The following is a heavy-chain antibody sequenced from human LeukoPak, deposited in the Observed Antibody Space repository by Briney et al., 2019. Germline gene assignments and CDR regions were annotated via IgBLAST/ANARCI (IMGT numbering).Heavy chain of an antibody. V-gene: IGHV4-30-2*01. CDR1: GGSISSGDYY. CDR2: IYHSGST. D-gene: IGHD5-18*01. Sequence: SQTLSLTCTVSGGSISSGDYYWSWIRQPPGTGLEWIGQIYHSGSTNYNPSLKSRVTISVDTSKNQYSLKLSSVTAADTAVYYCARGGYSYGSVTGVGYWGQGTLVTVSS. J-gene: IGHJ4*02. CDR3: ARGGYSYGSVTGVGY.